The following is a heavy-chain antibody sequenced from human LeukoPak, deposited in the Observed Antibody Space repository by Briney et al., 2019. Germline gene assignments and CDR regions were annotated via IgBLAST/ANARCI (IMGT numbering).Heavy chain of an antibody. J-gene: IGHJ4*02. V-gene: IGHV4-39*01. CDR1: GGSISSSSYY. CDR3: ARQLGYCSSTSCYADKVDY. Sequence: SETLSLTCTVSGGSISSSSYYWGWIRQPPGKGLEWIGSIYYSGSTYYNPSLKSRVTISVDTSKDQFSLKLSSVTAADTAVYYCARQLGYCSSTSCYADKVDYWGQGTLVTVSS. CDR2: IYYSGST. D-gene: IGHD2-2*01.